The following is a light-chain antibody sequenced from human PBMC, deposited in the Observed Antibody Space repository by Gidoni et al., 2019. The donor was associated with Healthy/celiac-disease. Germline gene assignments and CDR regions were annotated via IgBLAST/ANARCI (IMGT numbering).Light chain of an antibody. CDR3: QQYNNWPSAT. J-gene: IGKJ1*01. CDR2: GAS. V-gene: IGKV3-15*01. CDR1: QSVNSN. Sequence: EIVMTQSPATLSVSPGERATLSCRASQSVNSNLAWYQQKPGQAPRLLIYGASTRATGIPARFSGSGSGTEFTLTISSLQSEDFAVYYCQQYNNWPSATFGQGTKVEIK.